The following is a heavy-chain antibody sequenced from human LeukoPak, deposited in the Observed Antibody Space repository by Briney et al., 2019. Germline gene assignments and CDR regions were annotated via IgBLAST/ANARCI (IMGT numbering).Heavy chain of an antibody. D-gene: IGHD6-19*01. CDR2: INRSGST. Sequence: PSETLSLTCAVYGGSFSGHYWSWIRQTPGKGLEWIGEINRSGSTNHNPSLKSRATMSVDTSKNQFSLKLSSVTAADTAKYFCARARGAMAIDYWGQGTLVTVSS. CDR3: ARARGAMAIDY. CDR1: GGSFSGHY. V-gene: IGHV4-34*04. J-gene: IGHJ4*02.